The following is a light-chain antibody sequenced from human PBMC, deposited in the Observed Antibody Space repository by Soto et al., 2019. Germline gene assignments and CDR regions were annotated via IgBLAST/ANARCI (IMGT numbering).Light chain of an antibody. Sequence: DIQMTQSPSTLSASVGDRVTITCRASQSISTWLAWYQQKPGKGPTLLIYKASRLESGVPSRFSGSGSGTEFALTISSLQPADFATYYRQQYETFSGTFGPGTKVDIK. CDR3: QQYETFSGT. J-gene: IGKJ1*01. CDR2: KAS. CDR1: QSISTW. V-gene: IGKV1-5*03.